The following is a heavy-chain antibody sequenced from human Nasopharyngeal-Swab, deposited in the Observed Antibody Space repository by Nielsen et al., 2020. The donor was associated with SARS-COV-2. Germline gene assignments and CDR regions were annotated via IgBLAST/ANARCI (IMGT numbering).Heavy chain of an antibody. Sequence: GESLKISCAASGFTFSSYAMSWVRQDPGKGLEWVSAICGSGGSTYYADSVKGRFTISRDNSKNTLYLQMNSLRAEDTAVYYCAKDDRRSQWLVDYYYGMDVWGQGTTVTVSS. CDR3: AKDDRRSQWLVDYYYGMDV. V-gene: IGHV3-23*01. J-gene: IGHJ6*02. CDR1: GFTFSSYA. D-gene: IGHD6-19*01. CDR2: ICGSGGST.